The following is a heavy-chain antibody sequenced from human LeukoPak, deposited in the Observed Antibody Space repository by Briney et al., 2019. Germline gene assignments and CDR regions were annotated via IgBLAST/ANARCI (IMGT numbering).Heavy chain of an antibody. CDR3: ARDASGGIPIDY. CDR1: GFTFTSFG. Sequence: GGSLRLSCAASGFTFTSFGMHWVRQAPGKGLEWVTFISYDESITYYADSVKGRFTISRDNSKNSLYLQMNSLRAEDTASYYCARDASGGIPIDYWGQGTLVTVSS. CDR2: ISYDESIT. D-gene: IGHD2-15*01. V-gene: IGHV3-33*08. J-gene: IGHJ4*02.